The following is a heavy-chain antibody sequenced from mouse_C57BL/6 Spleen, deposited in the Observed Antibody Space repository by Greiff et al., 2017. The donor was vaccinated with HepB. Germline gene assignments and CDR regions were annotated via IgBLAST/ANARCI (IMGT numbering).Heavy chain of an antibody. CDR2: ISDGGSYT. V-gene: IGHV5-4*01. Sequence: EVMLLESGGGLVKPGGSLKLSCAASGFTFSSYAMSWVRQTPEKRLEWLATISDGGSYTYYPDNVKGRFTISRDNAKNNMYLQMSHLKSEDTAMYDCARDRATVVAMDYWGQGTSVTVSA. J-gene: IGHJ4*01. CDR1: GFTFSSYA. CDR3: ARDRATVVAMDY. D-gene: IGHD1-1*01.